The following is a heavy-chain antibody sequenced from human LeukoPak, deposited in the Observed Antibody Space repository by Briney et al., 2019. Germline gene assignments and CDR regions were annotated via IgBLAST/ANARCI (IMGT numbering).Heavy chain of an antibody. Sequence: RGSLRLSCAASGFMVSSNWMSWVRLAPGKGLEWVANIKEDGTETYYVDSVKGRFTISRDNAKNSLYLQMNSLRVEDTAVYYCAKEGRSLQTYWGQGTLVTVPS. CDR2: IKEDGTET. V-gene: IGHV3-7*03. CDR1: GFMVSSNW. CDR3: AKEGRSLQTY. D-gene: IGHD5-24*01. J-gene: IGHJ4*02.